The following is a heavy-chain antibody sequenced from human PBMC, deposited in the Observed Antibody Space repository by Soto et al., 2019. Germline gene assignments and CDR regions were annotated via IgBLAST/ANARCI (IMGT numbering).Heavy chain of an antibody. CDR3: ARHDCISSSCYYYYYYGLDV. D-gene: IGHD2-2*01. J-gene: IGHJ6*02. CDR2: IIPIFDTA. V-gene: IGHV1-69*12. Sequence: QVQLVQSGAEVKKPGSSVKVSCKASGGTFSSYGISWVRQAPGQGLEWMGGIIPIFDTANYAQKCQGRVTFTADESTSTAYMELSSLRSDDTAVYYCARHDCISSSCYYYYYYGLDVWGLGTTVTVSS. CDR1: GGTFSSYG.